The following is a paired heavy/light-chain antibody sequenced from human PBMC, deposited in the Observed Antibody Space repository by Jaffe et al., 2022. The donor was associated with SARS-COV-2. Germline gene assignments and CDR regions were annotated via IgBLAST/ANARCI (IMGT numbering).Light chain of an antibody. V-gene: IGKV3-15*01. J-gene: IGKJ4*01. CDR3: QQYNNWPLT. CDR2: GAS. Sequence: EIVMTQSPATLSVSPGERATLSCRASQSVSSKLAWYQQKPGQAPRLLIHGASTRATGIPARFSGSGSGTEFTLTISSLQSEDFAVYYCQQYNNWPLTFGGGTKVDNK. CDR1: QSVSSK.
Heavy chain of an antibody. Sequence: QVQLVESGGGVVQPGRSLRLSCAASGFSFSNYAMHWVRQAPGKGLEWVAVISYDGTIKYYADSVKGRFTISRDTSRNTLYLQMNSLRPEDTAVYYCARMPEAYDFWGQGTTVTVSS. CDR2: ISYDGTIK. D-gene: IGHD2-2*01. CDR1: GFSFSNYA. CDR3: ARMPEAYDF. J-gene: IGHJ3*01. V-gene: IGHV3-30*04.